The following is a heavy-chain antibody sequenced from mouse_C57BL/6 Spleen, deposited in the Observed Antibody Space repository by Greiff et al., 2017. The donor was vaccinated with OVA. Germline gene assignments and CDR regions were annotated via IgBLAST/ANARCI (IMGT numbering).Heavy chain of an antibody. CDR2: IWPGGGT. Sequence: QVQLKESGPGLVAPSQSLSITCTVSGFSLTSYAISWVRQPPGKGLEWLGVIWPGGGTNYNSALKSRLSISKDNSKSQVFLKMNSLQTDDTASYYCARKDYYSNLMDYWGQGTSVTVSS. CDR3: ARKDYYSNLMDY. CDR1: GFSLTSYA. D-gene: IGHD2-5*01. J-gene: IGHJ4*01. V-gene: IGHV2-9-1*01.